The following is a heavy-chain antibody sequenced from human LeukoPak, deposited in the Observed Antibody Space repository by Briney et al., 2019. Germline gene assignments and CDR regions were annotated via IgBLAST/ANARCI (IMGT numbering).Heavy chain of an antibody. Sequence: GGSLRLSCEASGFTFSDYDMSWVRQAPGKGLEWISHISSASCVIDYGDSVKGRTTISRDNAKNSLYLQMNTLTAEDTAVYYCARVRETILAYYFAYWGQGILVTVSS. CDR3: ARVRETILAYYFAY. CDR1: GFTFSDYD. J-gene: IGHJ4*02. D-gene: IGHD1-26*01. CDR2: ISSASCVI. V-gene: IGHV3-11*01.